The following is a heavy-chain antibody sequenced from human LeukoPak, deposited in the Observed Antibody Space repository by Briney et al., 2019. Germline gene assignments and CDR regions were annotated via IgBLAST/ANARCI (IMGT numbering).Heavy chain of an antibody. D-gene: IGHD3-22*01. J-gene: IGHJ4*02. Sequence: PSETLSLTCTVSGGSISSSSYYWGWIRQPPGKGLEWIGSIYYSGSTYYNPSLKSRVTVSVDTSKNQFSLKLSSVTAADTAVYYCARGTPTYYYDSSGLGIWGQGTLVTVSS. CDR1: GGSISSSSYY. CDR2: IYYSGST. CDR3: ARGTPTYYYDSSGLGI. V-gene: IGHV4-39*07.